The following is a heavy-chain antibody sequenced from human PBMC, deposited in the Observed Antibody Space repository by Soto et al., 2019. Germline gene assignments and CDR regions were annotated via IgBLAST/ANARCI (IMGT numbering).Heavy chain of an antibody. CDR1: GGSISSSGSY. V-gene: IGHV4-39*01. D-gene: IGHD6-6*01. CDR3: VRHSGDASSSFGY. Sequence: QLQLQESGPRLVKPSETLSLTCSVSGGSISSSGSYWGWIRQPPGKGLEWIGSIVYSVGTNYNPSLKSRVTISVDTSKEQFSLRLNSVTAADTAVYYCVRHSGDASSSFGYWGQGTLAVVSS. CDR2: IVYSVGT. J-gene: IGHJ4*02.